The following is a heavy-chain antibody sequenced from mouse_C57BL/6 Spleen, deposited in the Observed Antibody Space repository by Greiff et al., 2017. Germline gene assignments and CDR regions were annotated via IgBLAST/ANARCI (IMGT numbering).Heavy chain of an antibody. CDR1: GFTFSSYG. Sequence: EVMLVESGGDLVKPGGSLKLSCAASGFTFSSYGMSWVRQTPDKRLEWVATISSGGSYTYYPDSVKGRFTISRDNAKNTLYLQMSSLKSEDTAMYYCARQGTGDWYFDVWGTGTTVTVSS. CDR3: ARQGTGDWYFDV. J-gene: IGHJ1*03. CDR2: ISSGGSYT. V-gene: IGHV5-6*01. D-gene: IGHD4-1*01.